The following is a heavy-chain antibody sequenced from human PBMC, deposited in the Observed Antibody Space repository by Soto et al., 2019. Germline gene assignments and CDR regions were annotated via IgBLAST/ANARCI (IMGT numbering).Heavy chain of an antibody. J-gene: IGHJ4*02. Sequence: PGASLRLSCAASGFTFSNYAMNWVRQAPGKGLERVSVISGSGKTIYYADSVKGRFTISRDNSKNTVYLQMDSLRAEDTAVYYCAKDRESLRSPFDCWGLGTLVTVSS. V-gene: IGHV3-23*01. D-gene: IGHD3-10*01. CDR3: AKDRESLRSPFDC. CDR2: ISGSGKTI. CDR1: GFTFSNYA.